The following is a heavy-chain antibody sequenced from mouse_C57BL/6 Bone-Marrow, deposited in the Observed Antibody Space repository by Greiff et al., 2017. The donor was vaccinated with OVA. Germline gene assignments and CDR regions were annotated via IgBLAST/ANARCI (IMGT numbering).Heavy chain of an antibody. CDR2: IDPADSYT. CDR3: ASAVFAY. Sequence: QVQLQQPGAELVKPGASVKLSCKASGYTFTSYWMQWVNQRPGQGLEWIGEIDPADSYTNYNQKFKGKATLTVDTSSSTAYMQLNSLTSEDSAVYYCASAVFAYGGQGTLVTVSA. CDR1: GYTFTSYW. J-gene: IGHJ3*01. V-gene: IGHV1-50*01.